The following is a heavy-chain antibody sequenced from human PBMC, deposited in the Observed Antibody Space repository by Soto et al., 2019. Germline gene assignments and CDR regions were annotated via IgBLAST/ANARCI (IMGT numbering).Heavy chain of an antibody. V-gene: IGHV3-53*01. J-gene: IGHJ5*02. CDR1: GFPVSSNY. CDR3: TRYRGFDA. Sequence: PGGSLRLSCASSGFPVSSNYMSWVRQAPGKGLEWVSVIYSGGSTYYADSVKGRFTISRDNSKNTLYLQMNSLRAEDTAVYYCTRYRGFDAWGQGTRVTVTS. D-gene: IGHD3-16*02. CDR2: IYSGGST.